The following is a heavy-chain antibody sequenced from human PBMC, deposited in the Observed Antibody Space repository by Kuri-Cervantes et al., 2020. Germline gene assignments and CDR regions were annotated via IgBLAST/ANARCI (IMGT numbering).Heavy chain of an antibody. V-gene: IGHV3-48*03. CDR2: ISGTGTII. D-gene: IGHD3-3*01. CDR3: AREEYYDFWSGYYSDYYYYMDV. Sequence: GGSLRLSCAASGFTFSIYEMNWVRQAPGKGLEWVSYISGTGTIIYNADSVKGRFTISRDNAKNSLYLQMNSLRAEDTAVYYCAREEYYDFWSGYYSDYYYYMDVWGKGTTVTVSS. J-gene: IGHJ6*03. CDR1: GFTFSIYE.